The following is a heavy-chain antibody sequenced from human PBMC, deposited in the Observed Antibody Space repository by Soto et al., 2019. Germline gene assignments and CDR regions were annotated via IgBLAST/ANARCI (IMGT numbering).Heavy chain of an antibody. Sequence: ASVKVSCKASGYTFTSYGISWVRQAPGQGPEWMGWIGAYSGNTNYAQKLQGRVTMTTDTSTSTAYMELRSLRSDDTAVYYCARGFLEWLSPSFDYWGQGTLVTSPQ. CDR2: IGAYSGNT. J-gene: IGHJ4*02. V-gene: IGHV1-18*01. D-gene: IGHD3-3*01. CDR1: GYTFTSYG. CDR3: ARGFLEWLSPSFDY.